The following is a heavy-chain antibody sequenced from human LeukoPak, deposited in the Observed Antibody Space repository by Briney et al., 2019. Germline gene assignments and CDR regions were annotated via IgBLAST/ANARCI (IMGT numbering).Heavy chain of an antibody. CDR3: ASPVGDILTGYSS. CDR1: GGSISSSSYY. J-gene: IGHJ5*02. V-gene: IGHV4-39*01. Sequence: SETLSLTCTVSGGSISSSSYYWGWIRQPPGKGLEWIGSIYYSGSTYSNPSLKSRLTISVDTSKNQFSLKLSSVTAADTAVYYCASPVGDILTGYSSWGQGTLVTVSS. D-gene: IGHD3-9*01. CDR2: IYYSGST.